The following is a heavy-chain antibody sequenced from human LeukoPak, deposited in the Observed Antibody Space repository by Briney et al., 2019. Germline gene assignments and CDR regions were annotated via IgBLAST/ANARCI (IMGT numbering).Heavy chain of an antibody. J-gene: IGHJ5*02. V-gene: IGHV3-23*01. Sequence: GGSPRLSCAASGFTFSSYAMSWVRQAPGKGLEWVSAISGSGGSTYCADSVKGRFTISRDNSKNTLYLQMNSLRAEDTAVYYCAKGDSDRALPGWFDPWGQGTLVTVSS. CDR1: GFTFSSYA. D-gene: IGHD1-26*01. CDR3: AKGDSDRALPGWFDP. CDR2: ISGSGGST.